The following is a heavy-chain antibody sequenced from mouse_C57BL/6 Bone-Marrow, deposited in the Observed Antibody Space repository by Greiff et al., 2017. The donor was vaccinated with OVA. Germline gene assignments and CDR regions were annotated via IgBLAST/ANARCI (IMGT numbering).Heavy chain of an antibody. CDR1: GFNIKDDY. V-gene: IGHV14-4*01. CDR3: TTGDFPLAY. Sequence: EVQRVESGAELVRPGASVKLSCTASGFNIKDDYMHWVKQRPEQGLEWIGWIDPENGDTEYASKFQGKATITADTSSNTAYLQLSSLTSEDTAVYYCTTGDFPLAYSGQGTLVTVSA. CDR2: IDPENGDT. J-gene: IGHJ3*01.